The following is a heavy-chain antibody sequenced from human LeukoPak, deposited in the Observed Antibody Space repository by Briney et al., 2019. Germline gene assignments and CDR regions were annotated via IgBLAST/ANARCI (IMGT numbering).Heavy chain of an antibody. V-gene: IGHV1-46*01. Sequence: ASVTVSFKTSGYSFTIYNLHWVRQAPGQRLEWMGIIKPSGTDTNYAQKFQGRVIMTTDTSTSTVYMELSSLKSEDTAVYYCARVRDGYNDAYDIWGQGTMVIVSS. CDR2: IKPSGTDT. J-gene: IGHJ3*02. CDR3: ARVRDGYNDAYDI. CDR1: GYSFTIYN. D-gene: IGHD5-24*01.